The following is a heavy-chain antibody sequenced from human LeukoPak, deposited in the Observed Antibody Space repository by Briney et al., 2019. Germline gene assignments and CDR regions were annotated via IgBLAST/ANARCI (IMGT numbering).Heavy chain of an antibody. J-gene: IGHJ4*02. CDR1: GGSISSYY. Sequence: SETLSLTCTVSGGSISSYYWSWIRQPPGKGLEWIGYIYYSGSTYYNPSLKSRVTISVDTSKNQFSLKLSSVTAADTAVYYCAGEVAAGLPIDYWGQGTLVTVSS. CDR2: IYYSGST. CDR3: AGEVAAGLPIDY. D-gene: IGHD6-13*01. V-gene: IGHV4-59*01.